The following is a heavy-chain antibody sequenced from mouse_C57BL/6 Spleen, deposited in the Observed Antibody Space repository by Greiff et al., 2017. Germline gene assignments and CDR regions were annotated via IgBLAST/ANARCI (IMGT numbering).Heavy chain of an antibody. Sequence: VQRVESGAELVRPGTSVKMSCKASGYTFTNYWIGWAKQRPGHGLEWIGDIYPGGGYTNYNEKFKGKATLTADKSSSTAYMQFSSLTSEDSAIYYCARSPYDYDGFDYWGQGTTLTVSS. V-gene: IGHV1-63*01. CDR2: IYPGGGYT. J-gene: IGHJ2*01. CDR1: GYTFTNYW. D-gene: IGHD2-4*01. CDR3: ARSPYDYDGFDY.